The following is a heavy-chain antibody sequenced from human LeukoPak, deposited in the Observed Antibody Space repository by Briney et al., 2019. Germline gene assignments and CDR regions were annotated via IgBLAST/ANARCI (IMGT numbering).Heavy chain of an antibody. CDR3: ARGFTHDYGDYFDY. Sequence: GGSLRLSCAASGFTVSSNYMSWVRQAPGKGLEWVSVIYSDSGGSTYYADSVKGRFTMSGDNSKNTLYLHMNSLRAEDTAVYYCARGFTHDYGDYFDYWGQGTLVTISS. J-gene: IGHJ4*02. D-gene: IGHD4-17*01. V-gene: IGHV3-66*01. CDR1: GFTVSSNY. CDR2: IYSDSGGST.